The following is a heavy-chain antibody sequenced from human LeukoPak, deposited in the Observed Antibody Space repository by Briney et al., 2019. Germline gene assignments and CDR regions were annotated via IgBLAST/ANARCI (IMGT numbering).Heavy chain of an antibody. Sequence: SETLSLTCTVSADSINTYYWSWIRQPPGKGLEWIGYIYHSGSTNYNPSLRSRVTISVDTSKSQLSLKLNSVTAADTAVYFCARVRWLHAYYSYYYMDVWGRGTTVTVSS. V-gene: IGHV4-59*01. CDR3: ARVRWLHAYYSYYYMDV. J-gene: IGHJ6*03. CDR2: IYHSGST. D-gene: IGHD3-22*01. CDR1: ADSINTYY.